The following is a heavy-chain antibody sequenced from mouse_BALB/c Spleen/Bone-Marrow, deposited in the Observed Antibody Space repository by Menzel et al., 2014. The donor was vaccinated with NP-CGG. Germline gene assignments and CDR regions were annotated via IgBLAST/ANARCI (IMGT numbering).Heavy chain of an antibody. J-gene: IGHJ1*01. Sequence: EVKLVESGGGLVQPGGSLKLSCAASGFDFSRYWMSWVRQAPRKGLEWIGEINPESSTINYTPSLKDKFIISRDNAKNTLYLQMSRVRSEDTALYYCSRLNYYGNLFVWGAGTTVTVSS. V-gene: IGHV4-1*02. D-gene: IGHD1-1*01. CDR2: INPESSTI. CDR1: GFDFSRYW. CDR3: SRLNYYGNLFV.